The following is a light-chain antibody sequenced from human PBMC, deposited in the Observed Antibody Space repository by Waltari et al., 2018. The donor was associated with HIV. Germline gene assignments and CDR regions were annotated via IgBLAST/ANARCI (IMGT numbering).Light chain of an antibody. Sequence: DIQMTQSPSTLSASVGDRVTITCRASQSISSWLAWYQQKPGKAPKVLIYKASNLESGVPSRFSGSGSGTEFTLTISSLQPDDFATYYCQQYNSYSVWTFGQGTKVEIK. CDR1: QSISSW. J-gene: IGKJ1*01. V-gene: IGKV1-5*03. CDR2: KAS. CDR3: QQYNSYSVWT.